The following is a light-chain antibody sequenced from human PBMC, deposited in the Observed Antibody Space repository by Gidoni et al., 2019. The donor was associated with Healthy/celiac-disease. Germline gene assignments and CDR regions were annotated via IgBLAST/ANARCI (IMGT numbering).Light chain of an antibody. J-gene: IGLJ2*01. Sequence: QSVLTQPPSVSGAPGKRVTISCTGSSSNIGAGYDVHWYQQLPGTAPKLLIYGNSNRPSGVPDRFSGATSGTSASLAITGLQAEDEADYYCQSYDSSLSAVVFGGGTKLTVL. CDR2: GNS. CDR3: QSYDSSLSAVV. CDR1: SSNIGAGYD. V-gene: IGLV1-40*01.